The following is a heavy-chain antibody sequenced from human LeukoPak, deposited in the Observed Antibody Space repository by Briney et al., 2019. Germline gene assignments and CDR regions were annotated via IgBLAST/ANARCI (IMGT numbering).Heavy chain of an antibody. CDR2: IYHSGST. CDR3: ARAPIVGASKDFDY. CDR1: GYSISSGYY. D-gene: IGHD1-26*01. V-gene: IGHV4-38-2*02. Sequence: SETLSLTCTVSGYSISSGYYWGWIRQPPGKGLEWIGSIYHSGSTYYNPSLKSRVTISVDTSKNQFSLKLSSVTAADTAVYYCARAPIVGASKDFDYWGQGTLVTVSS. J-gene: IGHJ4*02.